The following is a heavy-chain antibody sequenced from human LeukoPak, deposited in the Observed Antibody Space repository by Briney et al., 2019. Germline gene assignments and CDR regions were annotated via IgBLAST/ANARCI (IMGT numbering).Heavy chain of an antibody. V-gene: IGHV4-59*01. CDR1: GGSLSSYY. CDR2: IHYSGST. Sequence: PSETLSLTCTVSGGSLSSYYWSWIRQPPGKALEWIGYIHYSGSTNYNPSLKSRVTISVDTSKNQFSLRLTSVTAADTAVYYCARFEGSFDYWGQGTLVTVSS. CDR3: ARFEGSFDY. J-gene: IGHJ4*02. D-gene: IGHD3-9*01.